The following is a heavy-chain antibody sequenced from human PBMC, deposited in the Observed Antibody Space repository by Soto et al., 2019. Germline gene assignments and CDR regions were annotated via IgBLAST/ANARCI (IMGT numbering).Heavy chain of an antibody. CDR3: AKSRYADSSGDYYDF. CDR1: GFTFSNYA. D-gene: IGHD3-22*01. V-gene: IGHV3-23*01. Sequence: ESLRLSFAASGFTFSNYAMSWVRQAPGKGLEWVSGIGGRGTSSYYADSVKGRFAISRDNSYNTLFLQLHSLRAEDTAVYYCAKSRYADSSGDYYDFWGQGTRVTVSS. CDR2: IGGRGTSS. J-gene: IGHJ4*02.